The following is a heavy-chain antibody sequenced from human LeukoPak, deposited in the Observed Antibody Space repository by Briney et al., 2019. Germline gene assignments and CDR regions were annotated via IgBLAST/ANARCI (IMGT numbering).Heavy chain of an antibody. CDR2: IYYAGST. CDR3: ATTGLIAATGTYLAY. D-gene: IGHD6-13*01. V-gene: IGHV4-39*01. J-gene: IGHJ4*02. Sequence: SETLSLTCTVSGGSICSSSHYWGWIRQPPGKGLEWIGSIYYAGSTDYDPSLKSRVTISVDRSKNQFSLKLSSVTAADTAVYYCATTGLIAATGTYLAYWGQGTLVTVSS. CDR1: GGSICSSSHY.